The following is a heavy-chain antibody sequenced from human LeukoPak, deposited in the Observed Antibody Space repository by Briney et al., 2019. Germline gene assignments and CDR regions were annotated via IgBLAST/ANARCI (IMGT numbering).Heavy chain of an antibody. CDR3: ARDRPLTIFGVASIDY. V-gene: IGHV4-34*01. Sequence: SETLSLTCAVYGGSFSGYYWSWIRQPPGKGLEWIGEINHSGSTNYNPSLKSRVTISVDTSKNQFSLKLSSATAADTAVYYCARDRPLTIFGVASIDYWGQGTLVTVSS. CDR1: GGSFSGYY. J-gene: IGHJ4*02. D-gene: IGHD3-3*01. CDR2: INHSGST.